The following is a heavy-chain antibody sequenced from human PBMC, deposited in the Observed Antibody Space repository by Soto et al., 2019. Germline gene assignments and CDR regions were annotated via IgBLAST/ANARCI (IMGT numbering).Heavy chain of an antibody. CDR2: ISAYNGNT. CDR1: GYTFTSYG. D-gene: IGHD2-21*02. V-gene: IGHV1-18*01. J-gene: IGHJ6*02. CDR3: ARGGWYCGGDCYTYYYYGMDV. Sequence: QVQLVQSGAEVKKPGASVKVSCKASGYTFTSYGISWVRQAPGQGLEWMGWISAYNGNTNYAQKLQGRVTMTTDTSTSTAYMELRSLRADDTAVYYCARGGWYCGGDCYTYYYYGMDVWGQGTTVTVSS.